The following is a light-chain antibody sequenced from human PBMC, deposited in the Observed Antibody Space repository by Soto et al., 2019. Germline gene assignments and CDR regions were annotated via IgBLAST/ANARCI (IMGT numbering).Light chain of an antibody. Sequence: QSVLTQPASVSGSPGQSITISCTGTSSDVGGYNYVSWYQQHPGKAPKLMIYDVSNRPSGVSNRFSGSKSGNTASLTISGLQAEDATDYYSSSYTSSSTYVFGTGTKVTVL. CDR3: SSYTSSSTYV. J-gene: IGLJ1*01. CDR1: SSDVGGYNY. CDR2: DVS. V-gene: IGLV2-14*01.